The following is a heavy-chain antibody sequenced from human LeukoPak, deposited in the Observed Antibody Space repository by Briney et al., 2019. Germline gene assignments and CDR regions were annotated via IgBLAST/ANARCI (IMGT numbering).Heavy chain of an antibody. Sequence: GASVKVSCKASGGSFSSYAVNWVRQAPGQGLEWMGGIIPIFGTANYAQKFQGRVTITADESTSTAYMELSSLRSEDTAVYYCAREYCGGDCYSGYYFDYWGQGTLVTVSS. J-gene: IGHJ4*02. CDR2: IIPIFGTA. CDR3: AREYCGGDCYSGYYFDY. D-gene: IGHD2-21*02. CDR1: GGSFSSYA. V-gene: IGHV1-69*13.